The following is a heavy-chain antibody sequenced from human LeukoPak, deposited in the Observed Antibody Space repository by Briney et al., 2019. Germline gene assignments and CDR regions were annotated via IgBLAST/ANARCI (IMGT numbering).Heavy chain of an antibody. D-gene: IGHD1-26*01. V-gene: IGHV4-59*01. Sequence: PSETLSLTCTVSGGSISSYYWSWIRQPPGKGLEWIGYICYSGSTNYNPSLKSRVTISVDTSKNQFSLKLSSVTAADTAVYYCASYRASGSYPRYYFDYWGQGTLVTVSS. CDR3: ASYRASGSYPRYYFDY. CDR2: ICYSGST. CDR1: GGSISSYY. J-gene: IGHJ4*02.